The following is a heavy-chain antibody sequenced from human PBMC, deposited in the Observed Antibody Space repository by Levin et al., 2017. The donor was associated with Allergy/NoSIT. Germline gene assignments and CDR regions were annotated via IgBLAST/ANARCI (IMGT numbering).Heavy chain of an antibody. CDR2: ISYDGSNK. V-gene: IGHV3-30-3*01. CDR3: ARDLSRQWLVSCLDY. CDR1: GFTFSSYA. D-gene: IGHD6-19*01. J-gene: IGHJ4*02. Sequence: GGSLRLSCAASGFTFSSYAMHWVRQAPGKGLEWVAVISYDGSNKYYADSVKGRFTISRDNSKNTLYLQMNSLRAEDTAVYYCARDLSRQWLVSCLDYWGQGTLVTVSS.